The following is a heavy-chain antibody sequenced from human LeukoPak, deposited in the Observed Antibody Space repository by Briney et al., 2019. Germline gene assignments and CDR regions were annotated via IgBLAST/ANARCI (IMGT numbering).Heavy chain of an antibody. V-gene: IGHV4-39*07. Sequence: SETLSLTCTVSGGSTSSSSYYWGWIRQPPGKGLEWIGSIYYSGSTYYNPSLKSRVTISVDTSKNQFSLNLSSVTAAGTAVYYCSRGRGILELFDYWGQGALVTVSS. CDR1: GGSTSSSSYY. D-gene: IGHD3-9*01. CDR3: SRGRGILELFDY. J-gene: IGHJ4*02. CDR2: IYYSGST.